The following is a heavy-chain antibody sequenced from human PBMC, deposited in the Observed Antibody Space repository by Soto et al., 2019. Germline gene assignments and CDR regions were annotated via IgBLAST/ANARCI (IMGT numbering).Heavy chain of an antibody. V-gene: IGHV4-34*01. D-gene: IGHD6-13*01. J-gene: IGHJ6*03. CDR1: GGSFSGYY. CDR3: ARRYRSLAAAGTKKGYYYYYMDV. CDR2: INHSGST. Sequence: PSETLSLTCAVYGGSFSGYYWSWIRQPPGKGLEWIGEINHSGSTNYNPSLKSRVTISVDTSKNQFSLKLSSVTAADTAVYYCARRYRSLAAAGTKKGYYYYYMDVWGKGTTVTAP.